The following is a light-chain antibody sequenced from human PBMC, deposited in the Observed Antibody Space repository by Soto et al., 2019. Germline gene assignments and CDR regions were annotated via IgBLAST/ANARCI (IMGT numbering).Light chain of an antibody. V-gene: IGKV3-15*01. J-gene: IGKJ4*01. CDR3: HQYDNSPLT. CDR1: QSVSSN. Sequence: EIVMTQSPATLSVSPGERATLSCRASQSVSSNLAWYQQKPGQAPRLLTYGASTRATGIPARFSGSGSGTEFTLTISSLQSEDFAVYYCHQYDNSPLTFGGGTKVEIK. CDR2: GAS.